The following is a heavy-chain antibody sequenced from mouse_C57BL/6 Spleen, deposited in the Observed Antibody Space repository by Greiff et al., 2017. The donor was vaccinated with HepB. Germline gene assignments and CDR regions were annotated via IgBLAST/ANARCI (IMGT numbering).Heavy chain of an antibody. D-gene: IGHD2-4*01. CDR1: GYTFTSYW. CDR2: IHPNSGST. J-gene: IGHJ3*01. Sequence: VQLQQPGAELVKPGASVKLSCKASGYTFTSYWMHWVNQRPGQGLEWIGMIHPNSGSTNYNEKFKSKATLTVDKSSSTAYMQLSSLTSEDSAVYYCAPCDYSGFAYWGQGTLVTVSA. CDR3: APCDYSGFAY. V-gene: IGHV1-64*01.